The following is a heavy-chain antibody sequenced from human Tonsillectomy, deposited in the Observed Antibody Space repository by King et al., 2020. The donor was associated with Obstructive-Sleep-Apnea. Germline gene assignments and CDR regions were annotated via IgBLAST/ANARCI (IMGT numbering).Heavy chain of an antibody. D-gene: IGHD2-15*01. V-gene: IGHV6-1*01. CDR1: GDIVSSNSAG. CDR2: TYYRSKWFN. Sequence: VQLPQSGPGLVKPSQTLSLTCAISGDIVSSNSAGWSWIRQSPSRGLEWLGRTYYRSKWFNDYAVSVKSRITINPDTSKNQFTLQLNSVTPEDTAVYYCARGGGRLDYWGQGTLVTVSS. CDR3: ARGGGRLDY. J-gene: IGHJ4*02.